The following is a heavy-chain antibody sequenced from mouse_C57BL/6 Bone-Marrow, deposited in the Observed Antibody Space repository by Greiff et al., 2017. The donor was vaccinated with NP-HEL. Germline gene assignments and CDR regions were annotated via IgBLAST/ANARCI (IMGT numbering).Heavy chain of an antibody. CDR1: GFTFSDYG. J-gene: IGHJ4*01. V-gene: IGHV5-15*01. Sequence: EVQLVESGGGLVQPGGSLKLSCAASGFTFSDYGMAWFRQAPRKGPEWVAFISNLAYSIYYADTVTGRFTISRENAKNTLYLEMSSLRSEDTAMEDWARVEGYYARDYWGQGTSVTVSS. CDR2: ISNLAYSI. CDR3: ARVEGYYARDY.